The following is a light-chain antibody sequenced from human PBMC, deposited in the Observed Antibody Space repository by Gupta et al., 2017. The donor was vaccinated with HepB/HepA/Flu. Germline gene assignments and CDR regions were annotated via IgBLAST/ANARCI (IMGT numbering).Light chain of an antibody. Sequence: EIVLTQSPATLSLSPGERATLSCRASQSVNSYLAWYQQKPGQAPRLLIYDASNRATGIPARFSGSGSGTDFTLTSSSLEPEDFAVYYWQQRCSSWTFGQGTKVEIK. CDR3: QQRCSSWT. V-gene: IGKV3-11*01. CDR1: QSVNSY. CDR2: DAS. J-gene: IGKJ1*01.